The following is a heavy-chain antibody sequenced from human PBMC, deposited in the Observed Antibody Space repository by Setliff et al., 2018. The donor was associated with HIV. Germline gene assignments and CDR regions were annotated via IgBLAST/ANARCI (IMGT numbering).Heavy chain of an antibody. D-gene: IGHD2-21*01. CDR1: GFTFSDYY. Sequence: TGGSLRLSCAASGFTFSDYYMSWIRQAPGKGLEWVSYISSSSSYTNYADSVKGRFTISRDNAKNSLYLQMNSLRAEDTAVYYCARSISPLFDPFDYWGQGTLVTVSS. J-gene: IGHJ4*02. CDR3: ARSISPLFDPFDY. CDR2: ISSSSSYT. V-gene: IGHV3-11*06.